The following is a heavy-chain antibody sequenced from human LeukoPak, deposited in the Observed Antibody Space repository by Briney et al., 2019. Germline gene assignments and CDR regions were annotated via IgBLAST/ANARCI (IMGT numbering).Heavy chain of an antibody. CDR3: AKGPGSYLYFDD. Sequence: GRSLRLSCAASGFTSSNYGMHWVRQAPGKGLEWVAVIWFDGNNKYYADSLKGRFTISSDNSKNTLYLQMNSLRAEDTAVYYCAKGPGSYLYFDDWGQGTLVTVSS. CDR1: GFTSSNYG. D-gene: IGHD3-16*02. CDR2: IWFDGNNK. V-gene: IGHV3-33*06. J-gene: IGHJ4*02.